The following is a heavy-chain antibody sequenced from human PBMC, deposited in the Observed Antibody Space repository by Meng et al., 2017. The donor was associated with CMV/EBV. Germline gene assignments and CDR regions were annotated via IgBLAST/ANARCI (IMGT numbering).Heavy chain of an antibody. Sequence: VTFSSYSMNWVRQAPGKGLEWVAVISYDGSNKYYADSVKGRFTISRDNSKNTLYLQMNSLRAEDTAVYYCARDKRYSYGYSGGADYWGQGTLVTVSS. CDR2: ISYDGSNK. CDR1: VTFSSYS. CDR3: ARDKRYSYGYSGGADY. D-gene: IGHD5-18*01. J-gene: IGHJ4*02. V-gene: IGHV3-30*19.